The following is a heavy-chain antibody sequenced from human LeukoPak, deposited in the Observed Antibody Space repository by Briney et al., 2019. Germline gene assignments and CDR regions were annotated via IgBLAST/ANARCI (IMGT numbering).Heavy chain of an antibody. CDR2: IYHSGST. Sequence: SETLSLTCTVSGYSISSGYYWGWIRQPPGKGLEWIGSIYHSGSTYYNPSLKSRVTISVDTSKNQFSRKLSSVTAADTAVYYCARVVTYSNYEDYWGQGTLVTVSS. CDR1: GYSISSGYY. CDR3: ARVVTYSNYEDY. D-gene: IGHD4-11*01. J-gene: IGHJ4*02. V-gene: IGHV4-38-2*02.